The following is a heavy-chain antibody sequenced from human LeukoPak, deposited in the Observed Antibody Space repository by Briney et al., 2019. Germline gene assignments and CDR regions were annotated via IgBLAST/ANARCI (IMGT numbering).Heavy chain of an antibody. CDR3: ARITHEVYYDSSGYYPVDAFDI. CDR1: GFTFSSYA. CDR2: ISYDGSNK. V-gene: IGHV3-30-3*01. J-gene: IGHJ3*02. Sequence: GRSLRLSCAASGFTFSSYAMHWVRQAPGKGLEWVAVISYDGSNKYYADSVKGRFTISRDNSKNTLYLQMNSLRAEDTAVYYCARITHEVYYDSSGYYPVDAFDIWGQGTMVTVSS. D-gene: IGHD3-22*01.